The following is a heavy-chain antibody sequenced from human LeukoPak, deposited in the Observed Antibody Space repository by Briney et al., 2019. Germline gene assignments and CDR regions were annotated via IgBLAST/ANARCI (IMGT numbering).Heavy chain of an antibody. CDR2: ISSSGSTI. CDR3: AELGITMIGGV. J-gene: IGHJ6*04. V-gene: IGHV3-48*03. CDR1: GFTFSSYE. Sequence: GGSLRLSCEDSGFTFSSYEINWVRQAPGKGLEWVSYISSSGSTIYYADSVKGRFTISRDNAKNSLYLQMNSLRAEDTAVYYYAELGITMIGGVWGKGTTVTISS. D-gene: IGHD3-10*02.